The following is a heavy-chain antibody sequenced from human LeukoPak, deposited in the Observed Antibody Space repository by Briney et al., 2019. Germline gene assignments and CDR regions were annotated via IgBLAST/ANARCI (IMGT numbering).Heavy chain of an antibody. CDR2: IRSKAYGGTT. V-gene: IGHV3-49*03. CDR3: TRDPPYCGGDCYSGD. J-gene: IGHJ4*02. D-gene: IGHD2-21*02. CDR1: GFTFGDYA. Sequence: GGSLRLSCTASGFTFGDYAMSWFRQAPGKGLEWVGFIRSKAYGGTTEYAASVKGRFTISRDDSKSIAYLQMNSLKTEDTAVYYCTRDPPYCGGDCYSGDWGRGTLVTVSS.